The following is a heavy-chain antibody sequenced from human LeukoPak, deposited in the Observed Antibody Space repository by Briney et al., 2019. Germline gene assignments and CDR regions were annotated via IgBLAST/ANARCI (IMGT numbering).Heavy chain of an antibody. CDR1: GGTFSSYA. CDR3: ARAIEQQLVYGMDV. CDR2: TIPIFGTA. Sequence: ASVKVSCKASGGTFSSYAISWVRQAPGQGLEWMGGTIPIFGTANYAQKFQGRVTITADESTSTAYMELSSLRSEDTAVYYCARAIEQQLVYGMDVWGQGTTVTVSS. D-gene: IGHD6-13*01. V-gene: IGHV1-69*13. J-gene: IGHJ6*02.